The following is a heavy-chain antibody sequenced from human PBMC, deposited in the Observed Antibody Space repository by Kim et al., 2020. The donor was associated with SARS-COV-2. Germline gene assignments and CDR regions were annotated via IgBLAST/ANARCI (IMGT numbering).Heavy chain of an antibody. V-gene: IGHV3-23*01. Sequence: GGSLRLSCAVSGFTLTDYAMSWVRQAPGKGLEWVSGISGSGDRTYYADSVKGRFTISRDNSKNTLYLQMNSLRAEDTAEYYCSKAGSVAINWFDPWGQGTLVTVSS. J-gene: IGHJ5*02. D-gene: IGHD2-21*01. CDR3: SKAGSVAINWFDP. CDR2: ISGSGDRT. CDR1: GFTLTDYA.